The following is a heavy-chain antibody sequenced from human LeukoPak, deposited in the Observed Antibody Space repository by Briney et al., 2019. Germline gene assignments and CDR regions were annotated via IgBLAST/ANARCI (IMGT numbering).Heavy chain of an antibody. CDR1: GGSISSGDYY. J-gene: IGHJ4*02. Sequence: SETLSLTCTVSGGSISSGDYYWSWIRQPPGKGLEWIGNIYYSGSTYYNPSLKSRVTISVDTSKNQFSLKLSSVTAADTAVYYCARVVLDYSSGWYIDYWGQGTLVTVSS. V-gene: IGHV4-30-4*08. D-gene: IGHD6-19*01. CDR3: ARVVLDYSSGWYIDY. CDR2: IYYSGST.